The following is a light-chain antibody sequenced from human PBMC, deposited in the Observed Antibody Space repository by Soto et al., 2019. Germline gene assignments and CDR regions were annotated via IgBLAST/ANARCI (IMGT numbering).Light chain of an antibody. CDR2: GAS. CDR3: QQYYSWPPLT. Sequence: IVMTQSPAIVSVSPGDRATLSCRASQSVSTDIAWYQQKLGQAPRLLIYGASTRATGIPARFSGSGSGTEFTLTISGLQSEDFAVYYCQQYYSWPPLTFGGGTKVEI. V-gene: IGKV3-15*01. J-gene: IGKJ4*01. CDR1: QSVSTD.